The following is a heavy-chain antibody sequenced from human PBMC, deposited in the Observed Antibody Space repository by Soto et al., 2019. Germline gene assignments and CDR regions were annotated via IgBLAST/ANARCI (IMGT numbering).Heavy chain of an antibody. J-gene: IGHJ6*02. CDR3: ARVGYCNTTNCLFYYYHYGMDV. D-gene: IGHD2-2*01. V-gene: IGHV1-69*01. CDR1: GDSFNSYA. Sequence: QVQLVQPGAEVKKPGSSVKVSCKASGDSFNSYAISWVRQAPGQGLEWMGGIIPIFHTANYAQKFQARVTMTADESASTAYMELSGLRSEDTAVYYCARVGYCNTTNCLFYYYHYGMDVWGQGTTVTVS. CDR2: IIPIFHTA.